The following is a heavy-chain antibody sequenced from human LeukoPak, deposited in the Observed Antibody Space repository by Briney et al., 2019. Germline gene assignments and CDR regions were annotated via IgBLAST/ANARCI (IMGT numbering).Heavy chain of an antibody. CDR2: ININSGDT. CDR3: ARVAAADRLVFFDY. D-gene: IGHD2-15*01. CDR1: GYTFTDYY. J-gene: IGHJ4*02. V-gene: IGHV1-2*02. Sequence: ASVEVSCKASGYTFTDYYIHWVRQAPGQGLEWMGWININSGDTSYAQKFQGRVTMTRDTSISTAYMELRRLRSDDTAFYYCARVAAADRLVFFDYWGQGPLVTVSS.